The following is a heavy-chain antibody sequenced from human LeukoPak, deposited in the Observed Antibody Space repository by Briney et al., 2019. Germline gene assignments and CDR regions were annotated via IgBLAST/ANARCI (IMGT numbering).Heavy chain of an antibody. CDR3: ARAGNALNF. Sequence: SETLSLTCTVSDASISGSYWSWIRQSPGKGLEWIGYMYQSGSAYYNPSLKSRVTISPDRSKNHFSLKLSSVTAADTAVYYCARAGNALNFWGQGTLVTVSS. CDR2: MYQSGSA. J-gene: IGHJ4*02. D-gene: IGHD2-8*01. V-gene: IGHV4-30-2*06. CDR1: DASISGSY.